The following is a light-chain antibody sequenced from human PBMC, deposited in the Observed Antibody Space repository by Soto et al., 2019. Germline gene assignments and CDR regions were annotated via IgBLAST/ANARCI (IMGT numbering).Light chain of an antibody. V-gene: IGKV3-11*01. Sequence: EIVLTQSPATLSLSPGERATLSCRASQSVSSYLAWHQQKPGQAPRLLIYDASNRATGIPARFSGSGSGTEFTLSISSLEPEDFAVYYCQQRSNWPPITFGQGTRLEIK. CDR2: DAS. J-gene: IGKJ5*01. CDR3: QQRSNWPPIT. CDR1: QSVSSY.